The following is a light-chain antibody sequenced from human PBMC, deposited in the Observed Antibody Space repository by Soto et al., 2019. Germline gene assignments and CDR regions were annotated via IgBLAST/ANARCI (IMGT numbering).Light chain of an antibody. J-gene: IGLJ2*01. CDR1: KLGDKY. Sequence: SYELTQPPSVSVSPGQTASITCSGDKLGDKYVCWYQQRPGQSPVLVIYQDRKRPSGIPERFSGSNSGNTATLTISGTQAMDEADYYCQAWHSSTVVFAGGTKLTVL. CDR3: QAWHSSTVV. CDR2: QDR. V-gene: IGLV3-1*01.